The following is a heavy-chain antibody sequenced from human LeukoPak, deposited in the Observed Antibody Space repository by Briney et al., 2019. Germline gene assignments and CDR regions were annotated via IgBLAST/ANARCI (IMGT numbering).Heavy chain of an antibody. CDR1: GFIFKNYE. Sequence: PGGSLRLSCAASGFIFKNYEMNWVRQAPGGWLEWVSSVSSIATTIYYTDSVKGRFTISRDNAKNSLFLQMNSLRVEDTAVYYCVRVYCSTTSCYGVDSWGQGTLVTVSS. CDR3: VRVYCSTTSCYGVDS. V-gene: IGHV3-48*03. CDR2: VSSIATTI. D-gene: IGHD2-2*01. J-gene: IGHJ4*02.